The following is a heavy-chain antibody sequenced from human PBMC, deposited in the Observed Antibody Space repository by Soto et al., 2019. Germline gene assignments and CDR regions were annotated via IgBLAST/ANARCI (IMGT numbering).Heavy chain of an antibody. D-gene: IGHD3-3*01. J-gene: IGHJ6*02. CDR2: INSDGSST. Sequence: GSLRLSCAASGFTFSSYWMHWVRQAPGKGLVWVSRINSDGSSTSYADSVKGRFTISRDNAKNTLYLQMNSLRAEDTAVYYCARDGYYDFWSGYLYYYYGMDVWGQGTTVTVSS. V-gene: IGHV3-74*01. CDR3: ARDGYYDFWSGYLYYYYGMDV. CDR1: GFTFSSYW.